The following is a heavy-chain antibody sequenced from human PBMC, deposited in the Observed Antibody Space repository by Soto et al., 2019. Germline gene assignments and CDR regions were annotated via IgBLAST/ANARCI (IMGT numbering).Heavy chain of an antibody. Sequence: PSEPLSLTCTFSGGSISSYCWSWIRQPPGKGLEWIGYIYYSGSTNYNPSLKSRVTISVDTSKNQFSLRLSSVTAADTAVYYCARGAGLLWYGELKEGFDIGGQGTRVKVSS. CDR2: IYYSGST. D-gene: IGHD3-10*01. J-gene: IGHJ3*02. V-gene: IGHV4-59*01. CDR3: ARGAGLLWYGELKEGFDI. CDR1: GGSISSYC.